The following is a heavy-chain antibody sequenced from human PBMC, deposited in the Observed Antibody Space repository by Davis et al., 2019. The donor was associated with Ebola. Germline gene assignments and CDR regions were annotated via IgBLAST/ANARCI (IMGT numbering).Heavy chain of an antibody. Sequence: PSETLSLTCTVSGVSISRHYWSWIRQPPGKRLEWIGSIYYTGSAYYNSSLNSRVTISVDTSKNQFSLKLSSVTAAGTAMYYCAERGGSVWGQGTLVTVSS. V-gene: IGHV4-59*11. CDR1: GVSISRHY. J-gene: IGHJ4*02. D-gene: IGHD3-16*01. CDR2: IYYTGSA. CDR3: AERGGSV.